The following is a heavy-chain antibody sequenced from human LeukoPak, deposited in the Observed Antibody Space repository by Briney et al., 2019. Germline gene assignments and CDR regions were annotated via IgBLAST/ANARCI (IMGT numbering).Heavy chain of an antibody. Sequence: SETLSLTCTVSGGSISSSSYYWGWIRQPPGKGLAWIGNIYYSGSTYYNPSLKSRVTISVDTSKNQFSLKLSSVTAADTAVYYCARTGYSGYVSDFDYWGQGTLVTVSS. V-gene: IGHV4-39*01. CDR2: IYYSGST. CDR1: GGSISSSSYY. J-gene: IGHJ4*02. D-gene: IGHD5-12*01. CDR3: ARTGYSGYVSDFDY.